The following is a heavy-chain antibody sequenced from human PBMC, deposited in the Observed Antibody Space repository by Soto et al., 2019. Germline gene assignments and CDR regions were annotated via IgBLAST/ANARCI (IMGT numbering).Heavy chain of an antibody. Sequence: PSVTLSLTCAVYGGSFSGYYWSWIRQPPGKGLEWIGYIYYSGSTNYNPSLKSRVTISVDTSKNQFSLKLSSVTAADTAVYYCARAYGDYVFDYWGQGTLVTVSS. V-gene: IGHV4-59*01. CDR3: ARAYGDYVFDY. D-gene: IGHD4-17*01. CDR2: IYYSGST. J-gene: IGHJ4*02. CDR1: GGSFSGYY.